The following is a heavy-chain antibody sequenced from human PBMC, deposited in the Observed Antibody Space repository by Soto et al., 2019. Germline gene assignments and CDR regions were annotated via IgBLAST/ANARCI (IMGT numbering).Heavy chain of an antibody. CDR1: GFTFSSYA. CDR2: ISYDGSDK. Sequence: GVSLRLSCAASGFTFSSYAMHWVCQAPGKGLEWVALISYDGSDKDYADSVKGRFTISRDNSRNTLFLQMNSLRAEDTAVYYSARDYYKYYDSSGYYRSPAYWGQGTLVTVSS. D-gene: IGHD3-22*01. V-gene: IGHV3-30-3*01. CDR3: ARDYYKYYDSSGYYRSPAY. J-gene: IGHJ4*02.